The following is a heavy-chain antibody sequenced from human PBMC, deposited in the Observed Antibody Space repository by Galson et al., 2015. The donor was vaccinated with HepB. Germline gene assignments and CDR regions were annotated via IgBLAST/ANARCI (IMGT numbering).Heavy chain of an antibody. J-gene: IGHJ3*02. Sequence: SLRLSCAASGFTFSSYSMNWVRQAPGKGLEWVSYISSSSSTIYYADSVKGRFTISRDNAKNSLYLQMNSLRDGDTAVYYCVGDSSGYTDAFDIWGQGTMVTVSS. CDR3: VGDSSGYTDAFDI. CDR1: GFTFSSYS. CDR2: ISSSSSTI. V-gene: IGHV3-48*02. D-gene: IGHD3-22*01.